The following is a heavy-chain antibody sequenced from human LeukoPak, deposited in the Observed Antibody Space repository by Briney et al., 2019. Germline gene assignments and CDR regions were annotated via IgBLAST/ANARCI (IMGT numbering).Heavy chain of an antibody. J-gene: IGHJ6*03. CDR2: INPSGCST. CDR3: ARDGIVVVPAASLGYSYYYYMDV. Sequence: ASVKVSCKASGYSFTSYYMHWVRQAPGQGLEGMGIINPSGCSTSYAQKFQGRVTMTRDTSTSTVYMELSSLRSEDTAVYYCARDGIVVVPAASLGYSYYYYMDVWGKGTTVTISS. V-gene: IGHV1-46*01. CDR1: GYSFTSYY. D-gene: IGHD2-2*01.